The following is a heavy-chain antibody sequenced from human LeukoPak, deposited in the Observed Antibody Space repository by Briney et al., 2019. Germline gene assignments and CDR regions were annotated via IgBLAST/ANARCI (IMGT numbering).Heavy chain of an antibody. V-gene: IGHV4-59*01. D-gene: IGHD6-6*01. CDR1: GGSISSYY. Sequence: SETLSLTCTVSGGSISSYYWSWIRQPPGKGLEWIGYIYYSGSTNYNPSLKSRVTISVDTSKNQFSLKLSSVTAADTAVYYCAGGAGIAARPGLDYWGQGTLVTVSS. J-gene: IGHJ4*02. CDR3: AGGAGIAARPGLDY. CDR2: IYYSGST.